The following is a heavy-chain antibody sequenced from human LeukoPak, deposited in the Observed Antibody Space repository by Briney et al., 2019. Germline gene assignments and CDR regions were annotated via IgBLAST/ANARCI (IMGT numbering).Heavy chain of an antibody. CDR2: VSHTGDT. V-gene: IGHV4-39*07. Sequence: SETLSLTCSVSGDSISNDRYYWGWIRQPPGKGLEWIGSVSHTGDTYYNPSLKSRITTSIDTSKNQFSLKLSSVTAADTAVYYCARDRYYYGSDAYYLFDYWGQGTLVTVSS. D-gene: IGHD3-22*01. CDR1: GDSISNDRYY. CDR3: ARDRYYYGSDAYYLFDY. J-gene: IGHJ4*02.